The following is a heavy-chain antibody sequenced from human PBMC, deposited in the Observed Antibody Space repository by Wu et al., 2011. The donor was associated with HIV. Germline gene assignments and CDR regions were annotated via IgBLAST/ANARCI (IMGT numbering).Heavy chain of an antibody. CDR3: ANNDYDSSGYYSWFDP. D-gene: IGHD3-22*01. J-gene: IGHJ5*02. CDR2: ISVYNGDT. Sequence: QVQLVQSGAEVKKPGASVKVSCKASGYSFINYGISWVRQAPGQGLEWMGWISVYNGDTNYAQKLQGRVTMTTDISTSTAYMELRSLRSDDTAVYYCANNDYDSSGYYSWFDPWGQGTLVTVSS. V-gene: IGHV1-18*01. CDR1: GYSFINYG.